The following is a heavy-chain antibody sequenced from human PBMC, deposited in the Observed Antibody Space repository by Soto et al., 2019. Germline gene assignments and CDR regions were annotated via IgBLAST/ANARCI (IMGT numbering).Heavy chain of an antibody. J-gene: IGHJ5*02. CDR2: ISAYNGNT. V-gene: IGHV1-18*01. D-gene: IGHD3-3*01. CDR3: ARKGFWSGYDWFDP. CDR1: GYTFTSYC. Sequence: ASLKVYCKASGYTFTSYCISWVRQSPGQGLEWMGWISAYNGNTNYAQKLQGRVTMTTDTSTSTAYMELRSLRSDDTAVYYCARKGFWSGYDWFDPWGQGTLVTVSS.